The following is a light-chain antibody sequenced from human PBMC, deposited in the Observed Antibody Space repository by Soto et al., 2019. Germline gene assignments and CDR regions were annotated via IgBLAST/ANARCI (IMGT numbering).Light chain of an antibody. CDR3: QQFNSHPLT. CDR1: QGISSA. V-gene: IGKV1-13*02. CDR2: DAS. J-gene: IGKJ5*01. Sequence: AIQLTQSPSSLSASVGDRVTITCRASQGISSALAWYQQKPGKAPKLLIYDASSLESGVPSRFSGSGSGTDCTLTISSLQPEDFATYYCQQFNSHPLTFGQGTRLDIK.